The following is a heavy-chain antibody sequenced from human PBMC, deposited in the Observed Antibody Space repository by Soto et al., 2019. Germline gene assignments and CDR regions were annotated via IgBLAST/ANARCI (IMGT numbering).Heavy chain of an antibody. CDR3: ARLSGAGSFDY. V-gene: IGHV4-38-2*02. D-gene: IGHD6-19*01. J-gene: IGHJ4*02. CDR2: IYDGGSA. CDR1: EYSISFGYY. Sequence: SETLSLTCTVSEYSISFGYYWAWIRQPPGKGLEWIGTIYDGGSAFHNPSLKSRVTILVDTSKNQFSLKLNSVSAADTAVYYCARLSGAGSFDYWGQGTLVTVSS.